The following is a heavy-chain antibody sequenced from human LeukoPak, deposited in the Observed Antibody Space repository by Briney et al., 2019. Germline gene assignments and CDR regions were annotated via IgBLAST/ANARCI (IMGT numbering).Heavy chain of an antibody. V-gene: IGHV4-34*01. CDR2: INHSGST. D-gene: IGHD6-6*01. Sequence: PSETLSLTCAVYGGSFSGYYWSWIRQPPGKGLEWIGEINHSGSTNYNPSLKSRVTISVDTSKNQFSLKLSSVTAADTAVYYCARRRYSSSAPAFFDYWDQGTLVTVSS. CDR3: ARRRYSSSAPAFFDY. J-gene: IGHJ4*02. CDR1: GGSFSGYY.